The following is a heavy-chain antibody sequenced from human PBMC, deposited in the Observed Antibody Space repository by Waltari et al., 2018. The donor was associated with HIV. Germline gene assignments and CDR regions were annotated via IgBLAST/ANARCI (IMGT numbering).Heavy chain of an antibody. CDR3: VTSGYNFVEFGHRLDF. J-gene: IGHJ4*02. D-gene: IGHD5-18*01. CDR2: ISRSASAT. V-gene: IGHV3-23*01. CDR1: GLHFKLSA. Sequence: EVQFLEPGGGPVLPGGSLNLSCLDPGLHFKLSAIPWVRQAPGKGLEWVSSISRSASATYYADSVKGRATISRDNSMDMLSLHINSLTVDDAAVYHCVTSGYNFVEFGHRLDFWGRGILVTVS.